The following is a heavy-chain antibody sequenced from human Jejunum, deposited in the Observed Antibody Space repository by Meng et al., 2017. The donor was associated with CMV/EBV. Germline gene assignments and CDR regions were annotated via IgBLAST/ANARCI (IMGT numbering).Heavy chain of an antibody. CDR2: IVAGGSTT. CDR3: ALYDS. Sequence: PGGYWGLSSAATGFTFSSTWMYWVRQARGKGLVWVARIVAGGSTTTYADSVKGRITVSRDNDKSTLYLHMSSLRPEDTAIYYCALYDSWGQGTLVTVS. J-gene: IGHJ5*01. CDR1: GFTFSSTW. V-gene: IGHV3-74*03.